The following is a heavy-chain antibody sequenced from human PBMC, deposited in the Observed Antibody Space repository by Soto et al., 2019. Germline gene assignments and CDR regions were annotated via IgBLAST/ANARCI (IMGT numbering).Heavy chain of an antibody. D-gene: IGHD3-9*01. Sequence: NPSETLSLTCSVSGGSITFNEYWGWIRQPPGKGLEWIGSIYLDGSTYYSPSLRSRVAISVDKSKNQFSLKLSSVTAADTAVYYCARDGGVDYDILTGTDAFDIWGQGTMVTVSS. CDR1: GGSITFNEY. J-gene: IGHJ3*02. CDR3: ARDGGVDYDILTGTDAFDI. CDR2: IYLDGST. V-gene: IGHV4-39*07.